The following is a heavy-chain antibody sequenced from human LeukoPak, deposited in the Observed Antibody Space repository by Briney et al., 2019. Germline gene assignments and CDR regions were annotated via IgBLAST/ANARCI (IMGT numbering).Heavy chain of an antibody. D-gene: IGHD6-13*01. CDR3: ARVSSSWYQDWYFDL. CDR1: GGSISSYY. CDR2: IDTSGNT. V-gene: IGHV4-4*07. J-gene: IGHJ2*01. Sequence: SETLSLTCTVSGGSISSYYWSWIRQPPGEGQEWSGRIDTSGNTNYKPSLKSRVTMSVDTSKNQFSLKLSSVTAADTAVYYCARVSSSWYQDWYFDLWGRGTLVTVSS.